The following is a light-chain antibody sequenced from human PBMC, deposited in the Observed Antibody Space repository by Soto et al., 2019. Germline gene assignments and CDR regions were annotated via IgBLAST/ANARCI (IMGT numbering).Light chain of an antibody. J-gene: IGKJ3*01. CDR3: QQYGVSPLT. CDR1: ESLITKA. CDR2: GAF. Sequence: EIVLTQSPGTLSLSPAETATVSCRATESLITKALAWYQQKPGQAPRLLIYGAFTRDAAIPDRFNGSGSGTDFALTISRLELEDSAVYYCQQYGVSPLTFGPGTKVEIK. V-gene: IGKV3-20*01.